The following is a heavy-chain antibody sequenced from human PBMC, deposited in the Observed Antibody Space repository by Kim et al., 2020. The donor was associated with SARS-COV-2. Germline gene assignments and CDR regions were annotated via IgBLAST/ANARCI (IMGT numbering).Heavy chain of an antibody. V-gene: IGHV3-74*01. D-gene: IGHD3-22*01. CDR1: GFTFSSYW. CDR2: IKSDGSSI. CDR3: ARVNTDSSGYQWDGFDI. Sequence: GGSLRLSCAASGFTFSSYWMHWVRQAPGKGLVWVSRIKSDGSSIRYADLVKGRFTISRDNAKNTLNLQMNSMRAEDTAVYYCARVNTDSSGYQWDGFDIWGQGTSVSVSS. J-gene: IGHJ3*02.